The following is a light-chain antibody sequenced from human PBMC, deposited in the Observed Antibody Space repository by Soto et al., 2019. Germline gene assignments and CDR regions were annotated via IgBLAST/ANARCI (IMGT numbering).Light chain of an antibody. CDR1: QSVSSN. J-gene: IGKJ1*01. CDR3: QQYGSSPRT. CDR2: GTS. V-gene: IGKV3-20*01. Sequence: EIVLTQSPGTLSLSPGEGATLSCMASQSVSSNLAWYQQKPGQAPRLLIYGTSNRATGIPDRFSGSGSGTDFSLTISSLEPGDLAIYYCQQYGSSPRTFGQGTKV.